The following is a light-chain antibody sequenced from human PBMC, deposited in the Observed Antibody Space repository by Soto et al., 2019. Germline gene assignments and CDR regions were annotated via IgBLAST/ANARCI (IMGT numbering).Light chain of an antibody. Sequence: DIVMTQSPDSLAVSLGERATINCKSSQSVLYSSNNKNYLAWYQQKPGQPPKLLIYWASTRESGVPDRFSGSESGKDFALTISSLQAEDVAVYYCQQYYSTPPTFGQETKLEIK. V-gene: IGKV4-1*01. CDR2: WAS. J-gene: IGKJ2*01. CDR1: QSVLYSSNNKNY. CDR3: QQYYSTPPT.